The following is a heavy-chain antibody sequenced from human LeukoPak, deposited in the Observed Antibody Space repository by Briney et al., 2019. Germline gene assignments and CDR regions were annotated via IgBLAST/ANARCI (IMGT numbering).Heavy chain of an antibody. CDR3: ARGPGMDV. CDR2: ISNTGGTT. J-gene: IGHJ6*02. CDR1: GFTFSSNT. Sequence: PGGSLRLSCVASGFTFSSNTMSWVRQAPGKGLEWVSVISNTGGTTYYADSAQGRFTISRDNSKNTLSLQMNSLRAEDTAVYYCARGPGMDVWGQGTTVFVSS. V-gene: IGHV3-23*01.